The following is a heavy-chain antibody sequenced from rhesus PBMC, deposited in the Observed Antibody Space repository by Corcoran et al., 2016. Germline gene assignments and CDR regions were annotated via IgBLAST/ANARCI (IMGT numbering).Heavy chain of an antibody. Sequence: QVTLKESGPAVVKPTQTLTLTCTISGFSPRSPDMRVPWIRQSPGKALEWLALIDWNNVKEYSTSLKTRLTILQDTAKNQVVLIMTHMDPMDTATYYCARSLTLDYWGQGVLVTVSS. D-gene: IGHD2-15*01. V-gene: IGHV2S2*01. CDR3: ARSLTLDY. J-gene: IGHJ4*01. CDR1: GFSPRSPDMR. CDR2: IDWNNVK.